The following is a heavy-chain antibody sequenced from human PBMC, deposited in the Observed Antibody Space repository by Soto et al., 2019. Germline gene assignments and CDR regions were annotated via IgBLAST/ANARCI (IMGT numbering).Heavy chain of an antibody. CDR1: GFTFSNAW. J-gene: IGHJ4*02. V-gene: IGHV3-15*01. D-gene: IGHD3-10*01. CDR3: TTGPHTLLWFGESDFDY. Sequence: GGSLRLSCAASGFTFSNAWMSWVRQAPGKGLEWVGRIKSKTDGGTTDYAAPVKGRFTISRDDSKNTQYLQMNSLKTEDTAVYYCTTGPHTLLWFGESDFDYWGQGTLVTVSS. CDR2: IKSKTDGGTT.